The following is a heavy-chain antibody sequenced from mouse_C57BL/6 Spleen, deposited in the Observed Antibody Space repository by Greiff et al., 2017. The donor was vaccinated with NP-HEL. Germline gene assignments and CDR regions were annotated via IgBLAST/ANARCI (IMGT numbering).Heavy chain of an antibody. J-gene: IGHJ4*01. CDR3: ARRGGYDYDGYAMDY. Sequence: VKLMESGPGLVAPSQSLSITCTFSGFSLTSYAISWVRQPPGKGLEWLGVIWTGGGTNYNSALKSRLSISKDNSKSQVFLKMNSLQTDDTARYYCARRGGYDYDGYAMDYWGQGTSVTVSS. CDR2: IWTGGGT. V-gene: IGHV2-9-1*01. CDR1: GFSLTSYA. D-gene: IGHD2-4*01.